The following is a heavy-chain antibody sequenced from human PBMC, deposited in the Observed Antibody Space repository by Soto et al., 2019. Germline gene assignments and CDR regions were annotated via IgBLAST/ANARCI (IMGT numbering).Heavy chain of an antibody. CDR3: AKVGRPYYFDY. CDR1: GFTFSSYA. V-gene: IGHV3-23*01. J-gene: IGHJ4*02. CDR2: INGGGGST. Sequence: GGSLRLSCEASGFTFSSYAMSWVRQAPGKGLEWVSAINGGGGSTYYADSVKGRFTISRDNSKNTLYVQMNSLRAEDTAVYYCAKVGRPYYFDYWGQGTLVTVSS. D-gene: IGHD1-1*01.